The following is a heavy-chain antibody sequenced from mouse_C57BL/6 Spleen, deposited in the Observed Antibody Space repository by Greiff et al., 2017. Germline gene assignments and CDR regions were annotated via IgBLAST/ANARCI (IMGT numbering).Heavy chain of an antibody. CDR2: IWSDGST. D-gene: IGHD3-2*02. Sequence: QVQLKESGPGLVAPSQSLSITCTVSGFSLTSYGVHWVRQPPGKGLEWLVVIWSDGSTTYNSALKSRLGISKDNSKSQVFLKMNSLQTDDTAMYYWARQEFDSAGPAWFAYWGQGTLVTVSA. J-gene: IGHJ3*01. CDR1: GFSLTSYG. V-gene: IGHV2-6-1*01. CDR3: ARQEFDSAGPAWFAY.